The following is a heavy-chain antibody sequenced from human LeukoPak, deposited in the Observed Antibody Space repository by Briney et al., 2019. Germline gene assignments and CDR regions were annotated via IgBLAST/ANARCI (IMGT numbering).Heavy chain of an antibody. CDR1: GGPFSHYY. CDR3: ASRIGRYLYYFGMDV. CDR2: INENGNT. J-gene: IGHJ6*02. V-gene: IGHV4-34*01. D-gene: IGHD1-26*01. Sequence: SETLSLTCAVSGGPFSHYYWTWIRQPPGKGLEWIGEINENGNTNYDPSLKSRVTISVDMSRNHFSLNLTSVAAADTAVYYCASRIGRYLYYFGMDVWGQGTTVTVSS.